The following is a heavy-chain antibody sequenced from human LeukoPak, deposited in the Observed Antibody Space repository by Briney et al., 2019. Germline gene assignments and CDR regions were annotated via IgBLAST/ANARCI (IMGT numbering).Heavy chain of an antibody. D-gene: IGHD3-3*01. CDR2: INAGNGDT. J-gene: IGHJ4*02. V-gene: IGHV1-3*01. Sequence: PPVKVSCKASGYIFTNHAMQWVRQAPGHRLEWMGWINAGNGDTKYSQNFQGRFTITRDTSAGTVYMDLSSLRYEDTAVYYCARGFWNRGTWGPYYFDYWGQGTLVTVSS. CDR3: ARGFWNRGTWGPYYFDY. CDR1: GYIFTNHA.